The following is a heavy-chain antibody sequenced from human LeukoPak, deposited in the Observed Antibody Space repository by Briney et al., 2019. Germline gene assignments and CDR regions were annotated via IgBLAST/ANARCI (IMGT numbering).Heavy chain of an antibody. CDR1: GFTFSSYG. V-gene: IGHV3-33*01. D-gene: IGHD3-10*01. CDR2: IWYDGSNK. Sequence: GGSLRLSSAASGFTFSSYGMHWVRQAPGKGLEWGAVIWYDGSNKYYADSVKGRLTISRANSKNTLYLQMNSLRAEDTAVYYCARADGGSGSYHFDYWGQGTLVTVSS. J-gene: IGHJ4*02. CDR3: ARADGGSGSYHFDY.